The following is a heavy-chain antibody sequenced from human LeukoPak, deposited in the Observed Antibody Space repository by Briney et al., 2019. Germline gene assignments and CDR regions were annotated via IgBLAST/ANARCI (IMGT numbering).Heavy chain of an antibody. V-gene: IGHV3-30-3*01. J-gene: IGHJ4*02. CDR2: ISYDGSNK. CDR3: ARDRGGYGAPGLDY. D-gene: IGHD5-12*01. CDR1: GFTFSSYA. Sequence: PGGSLRLSCAASGFTFSSYAMPWVRQAPGKGLEWVAVISYDGSNKYYADSVKGRFTISRDNSKNTLYLQMNSLRAEDTAVYYCARDRGGYGAPGLDYWGQGTLVTVSS.